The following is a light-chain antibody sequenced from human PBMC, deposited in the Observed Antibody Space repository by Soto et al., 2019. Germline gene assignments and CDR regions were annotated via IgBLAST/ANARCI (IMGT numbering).Light chain of an antibody. CDR3: QVYGRSRGAR. J-gene: IGKJ5*01. V-gene: IGKV3-20*01. Sequence: ATRARRASQSLSSNLAWYQQKPGQAPRLLIYGASSRATGIPDRFSGSWSRTELSLTSRRFEHDDCAVFQCQVYGRSRGARFGGGTRLEIK. CDR1: QSLSSN. CDR2: GAS.